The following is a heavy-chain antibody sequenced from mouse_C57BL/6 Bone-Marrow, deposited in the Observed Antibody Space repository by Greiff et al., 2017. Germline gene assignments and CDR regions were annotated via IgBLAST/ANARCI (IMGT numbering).Heavy chain of an antibody. V-gene: IGHV1-85*01. J-gene: IGHJ3*01. CDR1: GYTFTSSD. CDR3: AREGGNAWFAY. CDR2: IYPRDGST. Sequence: VQLQQSGPELVKPGAPVKLSCKASGYTFTSSDINWVKQRPGQGLERIGWIYPRDGSTKYNEKFKGKATLTVGTSSSTAYMALHSLTSEDSAVYFCAREGGNAWFAYWGQGGLVTVSA. D-gene: IGHD1-1*02.